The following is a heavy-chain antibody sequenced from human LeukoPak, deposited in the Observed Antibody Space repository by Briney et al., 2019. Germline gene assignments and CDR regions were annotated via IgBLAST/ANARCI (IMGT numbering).Heavy chain of an antibody. V-gene: IGHV3-15*01. CDR2: IKSKIDGGTT. D-gene: IGHD3-10*01. J-gene: IGHJ4*02. Sequence: GGSLRLSCAASGFTFSNAWMNWVRQAPGKGLEWVGRIKSKIDGGTTDYAAPVKGRFTISRDDSKNTAYLQINSLKTEDTAVYYCTTFEAASGTYYNLGYWGQGTLVTVSS. CDR1: GFTFSNAW. CDR3: TTFEAASGTYYNLGY.